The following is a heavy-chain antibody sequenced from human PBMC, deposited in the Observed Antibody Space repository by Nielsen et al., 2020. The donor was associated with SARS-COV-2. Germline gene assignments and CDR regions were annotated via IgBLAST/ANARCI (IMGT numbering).Heavy chain of an antibody. V-gene: IGHV3-15*01. CDR1: GFTFSDYY. CDR3: TTDRYYDYVWGSYRFPDY. Sequence: GESLKISCAASGFTFSDYYMSWIRQAPGKGLEWVGRIKSKTDGGTTDYAAPVKGRFTISRDDSKNTLYLQMNSLKTEDTAVYYCTTDRYYDYVWGSYRFPDYWGQGTLVTVSS. D-gene: IGHD3-16*02. J-gene: IGHJ4*02. CDR2: IKSKTDGGTT.